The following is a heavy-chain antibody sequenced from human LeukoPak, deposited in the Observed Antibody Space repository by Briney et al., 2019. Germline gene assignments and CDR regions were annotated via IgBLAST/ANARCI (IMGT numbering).Heavy chain of an antibody. Sequence: SETLSLTCTVSGGSITGYYWSWIRQPPGKGLELIGHIFSTGTTFYNPSLSSRVSISLDTSRNQFFLRLTSVTPADMALYYCARFSSGCSTASCYLTNWGQGTLVTVSS. D-gene: IGHD2-2*01. V-gene: IGHV4-59*01. CDR1: GGSITGYY. CDR3: ARFSSGCSTASCYLTN. J-gene: IGHJ4*02. CDR2: IFSTGTT.